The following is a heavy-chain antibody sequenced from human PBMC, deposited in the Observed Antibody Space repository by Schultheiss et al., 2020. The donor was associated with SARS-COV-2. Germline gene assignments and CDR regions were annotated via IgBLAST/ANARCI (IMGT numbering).Heavy chain of an antibody. V-gene: IGHV3-48*03. J-gene: IGHJ3*02. CDR2: ISSSGSTI. CDR1: GFTFSSYE. Sequence: GGSLSLSCAASGFTFSSYEMNWVRQAPGKGLEWVSYISSSGSTIYYADSVKGRFTISRDNAKNSLYLQMNSLRAEDTALYYCAKDEGSGAFDIWGQGTMVTVSS. CDR3: AKDEGSGAFDI. D-gene: IGHD3-10*01.